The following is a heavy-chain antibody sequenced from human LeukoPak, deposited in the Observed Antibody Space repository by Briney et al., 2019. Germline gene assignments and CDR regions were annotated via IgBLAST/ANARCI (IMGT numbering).Heavy chain of an antibody. V-gene: IGHV1-58*01. CDR1: GFTSTSSA. J-gene: IGHJ4*02. Sequence: SVKVSCKASGFTSTSSAVQWVRQARGQRLEWIGWIVVGSGNTNYAQKFQERVTITRDMSTSTAYMELSSLRSEDTAVYYCAADFGPEYSSSSSIDYWGQGTLVTVSS. D-gene: IGHD6-6*01. CDR2: IVVGSGNT. CDR3: AADFGPEYSSSSSIDY.